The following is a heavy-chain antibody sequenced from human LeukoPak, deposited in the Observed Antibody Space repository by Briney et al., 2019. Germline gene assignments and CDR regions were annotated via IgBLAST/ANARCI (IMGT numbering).Heavy chain of an antibody. Sequence: ASVKVSCKASGYTFTSYYIHWVRQAPGQGLEWMGLINPSGGSTNYAQEFQGRVTMTTDTSTSTAYLELRSLRSDDTAVYYCARDGAYHDSSGSYYAVGDDYWGQGTQVTVSS. J-gene: IGHJ4*02. V-gene: IGHV1-46*01. CDR3: ARDGAYHDSSGSYYAVGDDY. CDR2: INPSGGST. CDR1: GYTFTSYY. D-gene: IGHD3-22*01.